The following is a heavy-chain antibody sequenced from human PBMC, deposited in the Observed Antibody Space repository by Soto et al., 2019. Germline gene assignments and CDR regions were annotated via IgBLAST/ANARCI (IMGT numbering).Heavy chain of an antibody. CDR1: GFAFDSYW. Sequence: EVQLVESGGGLVQPGGSLRLSCAASGFAFDSYWMHWVRQVPGEGPVWVSRIDYDGTTTTYADSVKGRFTISRDNAKNPLYLQMNNFRAEDTAVYYCTRGPRPSSAGTGAYWGQGTLVTVSP. CDR2: IDYDGTTT. CDR3: TRGPRPSSAGTGAY. D-gene: IGHD6-13*01. V-gene: IGHV3-74*01. J-gene: IGHJ4*02.